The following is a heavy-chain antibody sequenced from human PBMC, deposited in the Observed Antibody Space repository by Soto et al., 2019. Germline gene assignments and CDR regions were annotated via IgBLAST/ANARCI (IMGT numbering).Heavy chain of an antibody. V-gene: IGHV4-39*01. Sequence: QLQLQESGPGLVKPSETLSLTCTVSGGSISTSSYYWGWIRQPPGKGLEWIGSIYYSGSTYYNPSLNSRVPISVATSKNQFSLELSSVTAADTAVYCCARDYDSSGGYWGQGTLVTVSS. CDR3: ARDYDSSGGY. CDR2: IYYSGST. D-gene: IGHD3-22*01. CDR1: GGSISTSSYY. J-gene: IGHJ4*02.